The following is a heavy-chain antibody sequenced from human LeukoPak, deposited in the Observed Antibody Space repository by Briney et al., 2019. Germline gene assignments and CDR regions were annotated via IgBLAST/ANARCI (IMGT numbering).Heavy chain of an antibody. CDR2: INSDGKTT. CDR3: ARDLDYYGSGSSIHWYYGMDV. J-gene: IGHJ6*02. D-gene: IGHD3-10*01. Sequence: QSGGSLRLSCAASGFTFTNSWMHWVRHAPGKGLVWVSRINSDGKTTTYADSAKGRFTISRDNSKNTLHLQMGSLRVEDMAVYYCARDLDYYGSGSSIHWYYGMDVWGQGSTVTVSS. V-gene: IGHV3-74*01. CDR1: GFTFTNSW.